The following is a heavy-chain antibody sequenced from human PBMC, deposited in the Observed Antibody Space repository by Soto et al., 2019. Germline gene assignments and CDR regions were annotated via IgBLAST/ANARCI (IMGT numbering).Heavy chain of an antibody. CDR2: ISYDGSNK. CDR1: GFTFSSYG. D-gene: IGHD6-19*01. Sequence: QVQLVESGGGVVQPGRSLRLSCAASGFTFSSYGMHWVRQAPGKGLEWVAVISYDGSNKYYADSVKGRFTISRDNSKNTLYLQMNSLRAEDTAVYYCAKDLGSSGWFNAGRDYWGQGTLVTVSS. V-gene: IGHV3-30*18. J-gene: IGHJ4*02. CDR3: AKDLGSSGWFNAGRDY.